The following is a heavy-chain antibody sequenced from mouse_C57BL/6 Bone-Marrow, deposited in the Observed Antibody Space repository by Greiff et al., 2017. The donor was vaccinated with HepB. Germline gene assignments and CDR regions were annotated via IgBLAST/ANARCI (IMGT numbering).Heavy chain of an antibody. V-gene: IGHV1-19*01. CDR1: GYTFTDYY. D-gene: IGHD2-2*01. CDR2: INPYNGGT. Sequence: EVQLQQSGPVLVKPGASVKMSCKASGYTFTDYYMNWVKQGHGKSLEWIGVINPYNGGTSYNQKFKGKATLTVDKSSSTAYMELNSLTSEDSAVYYCARGEGLIYYGYRGDYWGQGTTLTVSS. CDR3: ARGEGLIYYGYRGDY. J-gene: IGHJ2*01.